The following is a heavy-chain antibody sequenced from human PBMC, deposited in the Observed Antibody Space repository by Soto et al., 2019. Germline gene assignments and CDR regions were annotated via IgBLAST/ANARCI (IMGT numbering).Heavy chain of an antibody. CDR3: ARDNQCTSCYPHYYYGMDV. CDR1: GGSISSGDYY. CDR2: IYYSGST. J-gene: IGHJ6*02. D-gene: IGHD2-2*01. Sequence: SETLSLTCTVSGGSISSGDYYWSWIRQPPGKGLEWIGYIYYSGSTYYNPSLKSRVTISVDTSKNQFSLKLSSVTAADTAVYYCARDNQCTSCYPHYYYGMDVWGQGTTVTVSS. V-gene: IGHV4-30-4*01.